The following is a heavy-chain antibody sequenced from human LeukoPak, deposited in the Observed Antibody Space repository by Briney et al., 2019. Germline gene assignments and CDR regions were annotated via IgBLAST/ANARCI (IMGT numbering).Heavy chain of an antibody. CDR3: ATGGTPYYCYGMDV. J-gene: IGHJ6*02. CDR2: ISGSGGST. CDR1: GFTFSSYA. D-gene: IGHD1-26*01. V-gene: IGHV3-23*01. Sequence: GGSLRLSCAASGFTFSSYAMSWVRQAPGKGLEWVSAISGSGGSTYYADSVKGRFTISRDNSKNTLYLQMNSLRAEDTAVYYCATGGTPYYCYGMDVWGQGTTVTVSS.